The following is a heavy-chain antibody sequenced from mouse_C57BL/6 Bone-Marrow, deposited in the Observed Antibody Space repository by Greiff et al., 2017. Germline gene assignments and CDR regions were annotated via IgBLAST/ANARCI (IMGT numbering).Heavy chain of an antibody. CDR3: ARDWEGVAY. CDR1: GYTFTSYW. J-gene: IGHJ3*01. V-gene: IGHV1-69*01. Sequence: QVQLQQPGAELVMPGASVQLSCKASGYTFTSYWMHWVKQRPGQGLEWIGEIDPSDSYTNYNQKFKGQFTLTVDKSSSTAYMQISSLTSEDSAVYYCARDWEGVAYWGQGTLVTVSA. CDR2: IDPSDSYT. D-gene: IGHD4-1*01.